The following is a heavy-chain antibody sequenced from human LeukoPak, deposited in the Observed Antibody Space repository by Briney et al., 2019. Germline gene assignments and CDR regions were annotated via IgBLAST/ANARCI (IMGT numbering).Heavy chain of an antibody. CDR2: ITGRGGNT. Sequence: GSLRLSCAAPGFTFSSYAMSWVRHAPGRGLWWVSGITGRGGNTYYADSLKGRITISRDTSKNTLYLQMNSLRAEDTAVYYCAKSHGGEVLSSFGWFDPWGQGTLVTVSS. J-gene: IGHJ5*02. CDR1: GFTFSSYA. D-gene: IGHD2-21*01. V-gene: IGHV3-23*01. CDR3: AKSHGGEVLSSFGWFDP.